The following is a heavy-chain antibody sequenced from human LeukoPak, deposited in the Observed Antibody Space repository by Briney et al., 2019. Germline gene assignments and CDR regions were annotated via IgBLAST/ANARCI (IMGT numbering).Heavy chain of an antibody. CDR3: ARDSLWFGELLYGYYYMDV. CDR1: GFTFSSYA. D-gene: IGHD3-10*01. CDR2: IRYDGNNK. V-gene: IGHV3-30*02. Sequence: GGSLRPSCAASGFTFSSYAMHWVRQAPGKGLEWVTFIRYDGNNKYYADSVKGRFTISRDNAKNSLYLQMNSLRAEDTAVYYCARDSLWFGELLYGYYYMDVWGKGTTVTVSS. J-gene: IGHJ6*03.